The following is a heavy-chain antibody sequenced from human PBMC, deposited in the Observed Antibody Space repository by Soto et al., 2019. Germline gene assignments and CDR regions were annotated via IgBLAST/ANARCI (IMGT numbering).Heavy chain of an antibody. CDR1: GFTFSSYG. Sequence: GGSLRLSCAASGFTFSSYGMHWVRQAPGKGLEWVAVIWYDGSNKYYADSVKGRFTISRDNSKNTLYLQMNSLRAEDTAVYYCARDGTPLGIVEGDFDYWGQGTLVTVSS. J-gene: IGHJ4*02. V-gene: IGHV3-33*01. CDR2: IWYDGSNK. CDR3: ARDGTPLGIVEGDFDY. D-gene: IGHD1-26*01.